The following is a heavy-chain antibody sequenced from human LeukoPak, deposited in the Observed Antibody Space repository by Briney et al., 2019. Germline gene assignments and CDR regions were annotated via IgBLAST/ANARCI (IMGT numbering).Heavy chain of an antibody. Sequence: PSETLSPTCTVSGGSSSSYYWSWIRQPPGKGXXXXXXXXYSGRTNYNRALKSLVTISVDPSKNQFSLKLSSVTAPDAAVYYCAGGMVYAIGGDYYYGMDVWGQGTTVTVSS. CDR1: GGSSSSYY. CDR2: XXYSGRT. V-gene: IGHV4-59*01. J-gene: IGHJ6*02. CDR3: AGGMVYAIGGDYYYGMDV. D-gene: IGHD2-8*01.